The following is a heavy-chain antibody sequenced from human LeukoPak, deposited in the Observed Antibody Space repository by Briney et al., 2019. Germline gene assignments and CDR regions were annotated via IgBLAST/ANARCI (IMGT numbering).Heavy chain of an antibody. V-gene: IGHV3-9*01. CDR3: AKDMLRFLGGGMDV. J-gene: IGHJ6*02. D-gene: IGHD3-3*01. CDR1: GFTFDDYA. Sequence: GRSLRLSCAASGFTFDDYAMHWVRQAPGKGLEWVSGISWNSGSIGYADSVKGRFTISRDNAKNSLYLQMSSLRAEDTALYYCAKDMLRFLGGGMDVWGQGTTVTVSS. CDR2: ISWNSGSI.